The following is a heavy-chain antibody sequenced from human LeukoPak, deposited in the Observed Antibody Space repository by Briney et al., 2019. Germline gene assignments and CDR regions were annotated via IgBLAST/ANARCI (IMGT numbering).Heavy chain of an antibody. CDR2: IYYSGST. V-gene: IGHV4-39*07. J-gene: IGHJ6*03. CDR3: ARVGGPYCTNGVCYYYYYMDV. CDR1: GGSISSSSYY. Sequence: PSETLSLTCTVSGGSISSSSYYWGWIRQPPGKGLEWIGSIYYSGSTYYNPSLKSRVTISVDTSKNQFSLKLSSVTAADTAVYYCARVGGPYCTNGVCYYYYYMDVWGKGTTVTVSS. D-gene: IGHD2-8*01.